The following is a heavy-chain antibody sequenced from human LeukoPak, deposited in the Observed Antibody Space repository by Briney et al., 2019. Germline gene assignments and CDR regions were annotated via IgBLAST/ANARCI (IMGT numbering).Heavy chain of an antibody. V-gene: IGHV3-7*01. Sequence: GGSLRLSCAASGLRFGSYWMNWVRQAPGKGLEWVASINPDGIKRYSADSVKGRFTISRDNARNSLYLQMDSLRVGDTAFYYCARDLAFSRLDYWGQGVLVTVSS. CDR3: ARDLAFSRLDY. D-gene: IGHD2/OR15-2a*01. J-gene: IGHJ4*02. CDR1: GLRFGSYW. CDR2: INPDGIKR.